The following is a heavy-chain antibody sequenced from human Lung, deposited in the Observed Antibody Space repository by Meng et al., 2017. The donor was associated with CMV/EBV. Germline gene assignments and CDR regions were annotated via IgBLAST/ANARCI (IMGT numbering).Heavy chain of an antibody. V-gene: IGHV3-30*04. J-gene: IGHJ6*02. CDR3: ARDLVPFGVVTAYGMDV. CDR2: ISYDGSNK. Sequence: GRSLRLXXAVSGSTFSSYAMHWVRQAPGKGLGWVAVISYDGSNKYYADFVKGRFTNSRDNSNNTLYLQMNSLRAEETAVYYCARDLVPFGVVTAYGMDVWGQGTXVTVSS. D-gene: IGHD3-3*01. CDR1: GSTFSSYA.